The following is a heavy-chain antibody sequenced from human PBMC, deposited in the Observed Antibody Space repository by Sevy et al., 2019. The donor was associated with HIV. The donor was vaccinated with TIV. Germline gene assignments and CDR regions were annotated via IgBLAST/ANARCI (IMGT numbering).Heavy chain of an antibody. CDR3: ARPYNNFYYAMDV. CDR1: GDSISGYY. CDR2: IYYSGRT. Sequence: SETLSLTCSVSGDSISGYYWSWIRQPPGKGLEWIGYIYYSGRTDYNPSLKSRVTISADTSKNQFSLKLNSVTAADTAVDYCARPYNNFYYAMDVWGQGTTVTVSS. J-gene: IGHJ6*02. D-gene: IGHD3-10*01. V-gene: IGHV4-59*01.